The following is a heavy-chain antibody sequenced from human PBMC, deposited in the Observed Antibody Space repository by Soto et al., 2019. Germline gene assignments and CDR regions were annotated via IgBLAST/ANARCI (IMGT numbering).Heavy chain of an antibody. CDR3: ARDGSGSPPLY. CDR2: ISSSSAYI. J-gene: IGHJ4*02. V-gene: IGHV3-21*01. CDR1: GFTLSHYT. Sequence: EVQLVESGGGLVKPGGSLRLSCAASGFTLSHYTMNWVRQAPGKGREWVSSISSSSAYIYYADSVKGRFTVSRDHAKRSLYLQMNSLRAEDTAVYYCARDGSGSPPLYRGQGTLVTVSS. D-gene: IGHD3-10*01.